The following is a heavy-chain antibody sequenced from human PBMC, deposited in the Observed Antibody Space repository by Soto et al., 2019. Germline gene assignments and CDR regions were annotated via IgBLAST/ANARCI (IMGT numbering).Heavy chain of an antibody. CDR3: ARHVVTMVRGVIRTYYYYGMDV. CDR1: GGSISSSSYY. D-gene: IGHD3-10*01. V-gene: IGHV4-39*01. CDR2: IYYSGST. Sequence: KPSETLSLTCTVSGGSISSSSYYWGWIRQPPGRGLEWIGSIYYSGSTYYNPSLNSRVTISVDTSKNQFSLKLTSVTAADTAVYYCARHVVTMVRGVIRTYYYYGMDVWGQGTTVIVS. J-gene: IGHJ6*02.